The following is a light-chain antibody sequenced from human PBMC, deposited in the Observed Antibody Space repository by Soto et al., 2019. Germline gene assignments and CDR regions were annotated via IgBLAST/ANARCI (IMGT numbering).Light chain of an antibody. V-gene: IGKV2-28*01. CDR3: MQALQTPYT. J-gene: IGKJ2*01. CDR1: QSLLHSNGYNY. CDR2: LGS. Sequence: DIVMTQSPLSLPVTSGEPASISCRSSQSLLHSNGYNYLDWYLQKPGQSPQLLIYLGSNRASGVPDRFSGSRSGTDFTLKISRVEAEDVGVYYCMQALQTPYTFGQGTKLEIK.